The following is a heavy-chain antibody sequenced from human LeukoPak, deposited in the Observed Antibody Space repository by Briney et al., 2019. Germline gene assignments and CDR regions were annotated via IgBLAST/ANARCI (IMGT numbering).Heavy chain of an antibody. D-gene: IGHD6-13*01. CDR1: GGSIISYY. V-gene: IGHV4-59*08. CDR3: ARHGAAAGRMDV. Sequence: PSETLSLTCTVSGGSIISYYWSWIRQPPGKGLEWIGYISYSGSTNYNPSLKSRVTISVDTSKTQFSLKLSSVTAADTAVYYCARHGAAAGRMDVWGQGTTVTVSS. J-gene: IGHJ6*02. CDR2: ISYSGST.